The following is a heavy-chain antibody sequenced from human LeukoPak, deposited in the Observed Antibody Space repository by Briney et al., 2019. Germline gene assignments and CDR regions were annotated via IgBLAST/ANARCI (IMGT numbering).Heavy chain of an antibody. V-gene: IGHV4-34*01. CDR1: GVSFSGYY. Sequence: SETLSLTCAVYGVSFSGYYWIWLRQPPGKGREGRGEINHSGSTNYNPSLKSRVTISVDTSKNKFSLKLSSVTAADTAVYYCARGDYGGNSGDFDLWGRGTLVTVSS. J-gene: IGHJ2*01. D-gene: IGHD4-17*01. CDR2: INHSGST. CDR3: ARGDYGGNSGDFDL.